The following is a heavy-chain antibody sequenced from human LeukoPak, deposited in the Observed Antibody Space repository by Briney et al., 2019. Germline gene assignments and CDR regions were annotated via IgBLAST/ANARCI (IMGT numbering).Heavy chain of an antibody. Sequence: SQTLSLTCAITGDSVSSNSAAWNWIRQSPSRGLEWLGRTYDRSKWYNDYAVSVKSRITINPDTSKNQFSLQLNSVTPEDTAVYYCARDYYDSSGYYLPFDYWGQGTLVTVSS. CDR1: GDSVSSNSAA. J-gene: IGHJ4*02. V-gene: IGHV6-1*01. D-gene: IGHD3-22*01. CDR2: TYDRSKWYN. CDR3: ARDYYDSSGYYLPFDY.